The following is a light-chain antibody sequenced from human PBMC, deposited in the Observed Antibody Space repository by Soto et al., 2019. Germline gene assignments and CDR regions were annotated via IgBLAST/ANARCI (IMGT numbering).Light chain of an antibody. CDR3: QQRTDWWT. J-gene: IGKJ1*01. Sequence: EIVLTQSPATLSLSPGERATLSCRASQSVSRYLAWYQQKPGQAPRLLVYDASNRATGIPARFSGSGSGTDFTLTISSLEPEDFAVYYCQQRTDWWTFGQGTTLEIK. CDR2: DAS. CDR1: QSVSRY. V-gene: IGKV3-11*01.